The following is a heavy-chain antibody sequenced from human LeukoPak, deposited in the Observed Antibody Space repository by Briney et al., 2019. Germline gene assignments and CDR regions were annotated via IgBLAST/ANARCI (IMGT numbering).Heavy chain of an antibody. CDR3: ARDVSGEVVAFPT. Sequence: ASVKVSCKASGYTFTGYYMHWVRQAPGQGLEWMGWINPNSGGTNYAQKFQGRVTMTRDTSISTAYMELSRLRSDDTAVYYCARDVSGEVVAFPTWGQGTLVTASS. V-gene: IGHV1-2*02. D-gene: IGHD3-22*01. J-gene: IGHJ5*02. CDR2: INPNSGGT. CDR1: GYTFTGYY.